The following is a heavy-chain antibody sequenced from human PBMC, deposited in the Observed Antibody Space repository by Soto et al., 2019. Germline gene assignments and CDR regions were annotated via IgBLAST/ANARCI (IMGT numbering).Heavy chain of an antibody. D-gene: IGHD3-10*01. CDR1: GGSLRGYY. J-gene: IGHJ6*03. CDR3: ARGRRTRGRGFRAYFHYYMAV. V-gene: IGHV4-34*01. Sequence: SENLSLPCAGYGGSLRGYYWTCIRQPPGKGPEYIGENVQEGATNYNPSVRSRFTMSVDTSKNQFSLNVHSVTAVGTALYYCARGRRTRGRGFRAYFHYYMAVRAHGTTVSV. CDR2: NVQEGAT.